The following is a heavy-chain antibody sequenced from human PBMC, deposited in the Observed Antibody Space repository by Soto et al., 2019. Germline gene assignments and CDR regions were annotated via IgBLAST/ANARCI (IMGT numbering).Heavy chain of an antibody. CDR3: ARADCGSTSCSLGFDP. J-gene: IGHJ5*02. CDR2: INVGSGNA. CDR1: GYRFTSYT. Sequence: ASVKVSCKASGYRFTSYTMHWVRQAPGQRLEWMGWINVGSGNAKYSQRFQDRVTITRDTSASTAYMELSSLRPEDTAVYYCARADCGSTSCSLGFDPWGQRTLVTVSS. D-gene: IGHD2-2*01. V-gene: IGHV1-3*01.